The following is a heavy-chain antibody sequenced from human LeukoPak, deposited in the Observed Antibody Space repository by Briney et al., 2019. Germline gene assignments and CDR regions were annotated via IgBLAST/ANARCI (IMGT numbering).Heavy chain of an antibody. CDR3: ARDNWSGIGFYFDY. CDR1: GFTFNNYW. V-gene: IGHV3-7*01. CDR2: IKQDGTEK. D-gene: IGHD6-13*01. Sequence: GGSLRLSCAASGFTFNNYWMSWVRQAPGKGLEWVANIKQDGTEKYYVDSVKGRFTISRDNAKNSLYLQMNSLRAEDTAVYYCARDNWSGIGFYFDYWGQGTLVTVSS. J-gene: IGHJ4*02.